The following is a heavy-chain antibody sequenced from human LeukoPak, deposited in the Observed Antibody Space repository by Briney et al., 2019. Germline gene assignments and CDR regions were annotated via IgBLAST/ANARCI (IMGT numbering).Heavy chain of an antibody. D-gene: IGHD4-17*01. V-gene: IGHV1-18*01. Sequence: GASVTVSCKASGYTFTSYGISWVRQAPGQGLEWMGWISAYNGNTNYAQKLQGRVTMTTDTSTSTAYMELRSLRSDDTAVYYCARDTDYGDYAAYFDYWGQGTLVTVSS. CDR3: ARDTDYGDYAAYFDY. J-gene: IGHJ4*02. CDR1: GYTFTSYG. CDR2: ISAYNGNT.